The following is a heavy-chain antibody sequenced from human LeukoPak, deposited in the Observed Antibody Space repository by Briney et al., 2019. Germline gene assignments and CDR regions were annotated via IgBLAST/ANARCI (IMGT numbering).Heavy chain of an antibody. Sequence: SETLSLTCTVSGYSISSGYFWGWIRPPPGKGLEWIGSISHSGTTYYDPSLKSRITISQDTSKNQFSLKVNSVTAADTAAYYCTREEGGTTVDYWGQGTLVTVSS. CDR3: TREEGGTTVDY. D-gene: IGHD1-1*01. CDR1: GYSISSGYF. J-gene: IGHJ4*02. CDR2: ISHSGTT. V-gene: IGHV4-38-2*02.